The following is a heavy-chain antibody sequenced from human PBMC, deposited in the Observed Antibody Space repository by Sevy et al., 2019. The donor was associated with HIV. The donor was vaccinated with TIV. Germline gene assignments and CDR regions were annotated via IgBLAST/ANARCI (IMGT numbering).Heavy chain of an antibody. D-gene: IGHD1-7*01. J-gene: IGHJ4*02. Sequence: GGSLRLSCAASGFTFSDYGMHWVRQAPGKGLEWVAVIWSDGSNKYYGDSVKGRFTISRDSSKNTLFLQMTSLRVDDTAVYYCAREERSGTRSSFDYWGQGALVTVSS. CDR1: GFTFSDYG. V-gene: IGHV3-33*01. CDR3: AREERSGTRSSFDY. CDR2: IWSDGSNK.